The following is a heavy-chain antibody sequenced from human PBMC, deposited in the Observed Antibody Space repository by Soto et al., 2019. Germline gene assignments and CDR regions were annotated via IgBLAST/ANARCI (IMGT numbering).Heavy chain of an antibody. D-gene: IGHD6-13*01. CDR2: IYYSGST. CDR3: ARGTAAAGTDAFDN. Sequence: PSETLSLTCTVSVGSISSGGYYWSWIRQHPGKGLEWIGYIYYSGSTYYNPSLKSRVTISVDTSKNQFSLKLSSVTAADTAVYYCARGTAAAGTDAFDNWGQGTMVTVSS. V-gene: IGHV4-31*03. J-gene: IGHJ3*02. CDR1: VGSISSGGYY.